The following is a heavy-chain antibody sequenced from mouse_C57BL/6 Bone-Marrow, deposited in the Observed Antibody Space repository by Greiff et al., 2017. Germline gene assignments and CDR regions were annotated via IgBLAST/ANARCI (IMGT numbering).Heavy chain of an antibody. CDR2: IYPGGGYT. CDR1: GYTFTNYW. Sequence: QVQLQQPGAELVRPGSSVKMSCKASGYTFTNYWIGWAKQRPGHGLEWIGDIYPGGGYTNYNEKFKGKATLTADKSSSTAYMQFSSLTSEDSAIYYCARGEGYDYWGQGTTLTVSS. D-gene: IGHD2-13*01. V-gene: IGHV1-63*01. J-gene: IGHJ2*01. CDR3: ARGEGYDY.